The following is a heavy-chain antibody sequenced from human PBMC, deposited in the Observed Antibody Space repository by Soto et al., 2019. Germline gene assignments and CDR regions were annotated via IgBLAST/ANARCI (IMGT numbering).Heavy chain of an antibody. CDR3: AARDSFHS. D-gene: IGHD3-3*02. J-gene: IGHJ5*01. CDR2: IWYNGSHK. CDR1: GFTSTSFG. V-gene: IGHV3-33*01. Sequence: GGSLRLSCAASGFTSTSFGMHWVRQAPGKGLEWVSIIWYNGSHKFYADSVKGRFTISRDNAKNTVSLHMDNLGAEDTALYCCAARDSFHSRGRGTLVTVSS.